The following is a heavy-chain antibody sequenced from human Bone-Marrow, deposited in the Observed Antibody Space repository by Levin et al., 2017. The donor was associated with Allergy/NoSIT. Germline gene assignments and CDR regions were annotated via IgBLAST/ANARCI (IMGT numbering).Heavy chain of an antibody. CDR1: GFTFSNAW. J-gene: IGHJ4*02. D-gene: IGHD3-10*01. V-gene: IGHV3-15*01. Sequence: PGGSLRLSCAVSGFTFSNAWMNWFRQAPGKGLEWVGRIKLTTERGTTEYAAPVKGRFTISRDDSKYMLYLQMTSLRTEDTAVYFCATHYYRLGGDYWGPGTLVTVSS. CDR2: IKLTTERGTT. CDR3: ATHYYRLGGDY.